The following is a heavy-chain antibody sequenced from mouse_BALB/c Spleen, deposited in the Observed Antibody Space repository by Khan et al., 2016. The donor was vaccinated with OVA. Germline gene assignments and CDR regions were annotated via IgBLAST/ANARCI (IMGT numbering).Heavy chain of an antibody. V-gene: IGHV9-1*02. CDR1: GYTFTNYG. D-gene: IGHD2-14*01. CDR3: ARTYYSYDRYFDV. CDR2: IKTYTGEP. Sequence: QIQLVQSGPELKKPGETVKISCKASGYTFTNYGMNWVKQAPGKGLKWMGWIKTYTGEPTYADDFKGRFAFSLETSASTAYLQISKLKHEDMATFCCARTYYSYDRYFDVWGAGTTVTVSS. J-gene: IGHJ1*01.